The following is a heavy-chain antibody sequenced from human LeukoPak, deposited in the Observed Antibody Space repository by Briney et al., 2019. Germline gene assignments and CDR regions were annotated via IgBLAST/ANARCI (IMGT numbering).Heavy chain of an antibody. CDR2: IYYSGST. D-gene: IGHD3-16*01. V-gene: IGHV4-59*08. J-gene: IGHJ3*02. Sequence: SETLSLTCTVSGGSISSDYWSWIRQPPEKGLEWIGYIYYSGSTNYNPSLKSRVTISVDTSRNQFSLRLTSMTAADTAVYYCARYRREVPIPFDIWGQGTMVTVSS. CDR1: GGSISSDY. CDR3: ARYRREVPIPFDI.